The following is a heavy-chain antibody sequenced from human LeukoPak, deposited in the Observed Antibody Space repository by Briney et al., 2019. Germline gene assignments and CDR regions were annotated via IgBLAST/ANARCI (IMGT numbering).Heavy chain of an antibody. CDR2: MNPNSGNT. Sequence: VASVKVSCKASGYTLTSYDINWVRQATGQGLEWMGWMNPNSGNTGYAQKFQGRVTMTRNTSISTAYMELSSLRSEDTAVYYCARGGPGIAVAAYNWFDPWGQGTLVTVSS. CDR3: ARGGPGIAVAAYNWFDP. V-gene: IGHV1-8*01. D-gene: IGHD6-19*01. J-gene: IGHJ5*02. CDR1: GYTLTSYD.